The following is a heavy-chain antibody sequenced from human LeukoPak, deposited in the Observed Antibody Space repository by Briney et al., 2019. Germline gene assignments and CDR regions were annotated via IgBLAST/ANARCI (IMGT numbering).Heavy chain of an antibody. J-gene: IGHJ6*03. CDR2: IIPIFGIP. Sequence: SVKVSCNASGGTFRTFAISWVRQAPGQGLEWIGGIIPIFGIPDSTHKFQGRLTITADESTNTAYMELSSLRSDETAIYYCGLRGNYYYYYMDVWGKGTTVTISS. CDR3: GLRGNYYYYYMDV. CDR1: GGTFRTFA. V-gene: IGHV1-69*13.